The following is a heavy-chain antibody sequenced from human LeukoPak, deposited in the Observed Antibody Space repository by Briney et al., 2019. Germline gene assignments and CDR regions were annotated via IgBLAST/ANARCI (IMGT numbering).Heavy chain of an antibody. J-gene: IGHJ4*02. Sequence: PGGSLRLSCAASGFTFSSYAMSWVRQAPGKGLEWVAVISYDGSNKYYADSVKGRFTISRDNSKNTLYLQMNSLRAEDTAVYYCAKERDYGDYSFDYWGQGTLVTVSS. V-gene: IGHV3-30*18. CDR3: AKERDYGDYSFDY. CDR1: GFTFSSYA. D-gene: IGHD4-17*01. CDR2: ISYDGSNK.